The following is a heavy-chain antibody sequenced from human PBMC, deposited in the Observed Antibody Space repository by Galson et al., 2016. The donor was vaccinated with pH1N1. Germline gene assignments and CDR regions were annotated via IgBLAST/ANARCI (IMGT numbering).Heavy chain of an antibody. D-gene: IGHD2-2*01. J-gene: IGHJ6*02. CDR3: AREARVPANPGRYDYYGMDV. V-gene: IGHV4-31*03. CDR1: AGSFSSGDDY. CDR2: ISYSGST. Sequence: TLSLTCSVSAGSFSSGDDYWSWIRQLPGKGLEWIGYISYSGSTYYNPSLKSRVSISMDTSQNQFSLSLSSVTAADTAVYYCAREARVPANPGRYDYYGMDVWGQGTTVIVSS.